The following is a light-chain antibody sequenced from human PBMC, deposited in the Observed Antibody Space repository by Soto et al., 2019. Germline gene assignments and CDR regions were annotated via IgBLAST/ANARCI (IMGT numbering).Light chain of an antibody. CDR1: SSDVGGYDY. CDR3: SSYTSSSTVV. V-gene: IGLV2-14*03. J-gene: IGLJ2*01. CDR2: DVS. Sequence: QSALTQPASVSGSRGQSITISCTGTSSDVGGYDYVSWYQHHPGKAPKLMIYDVSNRPSGVSNRFSGSKSGNTASLTISGLQAEDEADYYCSSYTSSSTVVFGGGTQLTVL.